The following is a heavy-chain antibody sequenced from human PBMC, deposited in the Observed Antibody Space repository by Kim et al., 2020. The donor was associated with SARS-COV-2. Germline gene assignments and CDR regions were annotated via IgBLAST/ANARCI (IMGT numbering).Heavy chain of an antibody. CDR3: ATRRGAAAYYYYYGMDV. CDR2: INTNTGNP. CDR1: GYTFTSYA. V-gene: IGHV7-4-1*02. D-gene: IGHD6-13*01. Sequence: ASVKVSCKASGYTFTSYAMNWVRQAPGQGLEWMGWINTNTGNPTYAQGFTGRFVFSLDTSVSTAYLQISSLKAEDTAVYYCATRRGAAAYYYYYGMDVWGQGTTVTVSS. J-gene: IGHJ6*02.